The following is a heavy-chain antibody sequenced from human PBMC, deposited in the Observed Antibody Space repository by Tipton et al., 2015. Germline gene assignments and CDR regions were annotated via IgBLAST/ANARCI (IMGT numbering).Heavy chain of an antibody. D-gene: IGHD5-24*01. V-gene: IGHV4-59*01. Sequence: TLSLTCAVSAYSISSNYYWSWIRQPPGKGLEWIGYISYTDNVHYNPSLESRVTISVDTSKNQFSLTLNSVTAADTAVYYCARDLEHGMDVWGQGTTVTVSS. CDR1: AYSISSNYY. J-gene: IGHJ6*02. CDR3: ARDLEHGMDV. CDR2: ISYTDNV.